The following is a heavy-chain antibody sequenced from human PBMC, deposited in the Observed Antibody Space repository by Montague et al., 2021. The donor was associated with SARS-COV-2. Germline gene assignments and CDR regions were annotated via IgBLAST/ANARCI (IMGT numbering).Heavy chain of an antibody. CDR2: IFHSGTT. CDR3: ARGRLVGDSSSWYYFDY. CDR1: GGSINTNNW. Sequence: SETLSLTCAVSGGSINTNNWWTWVRQPPGEGLEWIGQIFHSGTTNYNPSLESRVTISVDKSKNQFSLRLSSVTAADTAVYYCARGRLVGDSSSWYYFDYWGQGTLVAVSS. V-gene: IGHV4-4*02. D-gene: IGHD6-13*01. J-gene: IGHJ4*02.